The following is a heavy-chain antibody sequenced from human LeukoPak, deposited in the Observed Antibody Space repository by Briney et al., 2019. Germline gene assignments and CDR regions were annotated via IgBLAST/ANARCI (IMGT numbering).Heavy chain of an antibody. CDR1: GXTFSRYV. CDR2: INSDGSVT. D-gene: IGHD3-22*01. J-gene: IGHJ4*02. Sequence: PGGSLRLSCAASGXTFSRYVMHWVRQAPGKGLVCVSRINSDGSVTNYADSVKGRFTISRDNAKNTLYLQMNSLRAEDTAVYYCARDMPLHYYDSSGSFDYWGQGTLVTVSS. CDR3: ARDMPLHYYDSSGSFDY. V-gene: IGHV3-74*01.